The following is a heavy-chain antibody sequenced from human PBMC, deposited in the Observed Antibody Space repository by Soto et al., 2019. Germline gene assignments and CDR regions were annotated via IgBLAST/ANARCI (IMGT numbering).Heavy chain of an antibody. Sequence: QVQLVQSGAEVKKPGSSVKVSCKASGGTFSSYAISWVRQAPGQGLEWMGGIIPIFGTANYAQKFQGRVTITADESTSKAYMELSRLRSEDTAVYYCASGHRYDILTGSPNWGQGTLVTVSS. V-gene: IGHV1-69*01. CDR2: IIPIFGTA. J-gene: IGHJ4*02. CDR3: ASGHRYDILTGSPN. D-gene: IGHD3-9*01. CDR1: GGTFSSYA.